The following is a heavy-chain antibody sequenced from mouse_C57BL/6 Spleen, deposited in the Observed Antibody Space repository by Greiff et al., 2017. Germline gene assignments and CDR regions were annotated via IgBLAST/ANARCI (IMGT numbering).Heavy chain of an antibody. D-gene: IGHD2-2*01. Sequence: EVQLQQSGPELVKPGASVKISCKASGYSFTGYYMNWVKQSPEKSLEWIGEINPSTGGTTYNQKFKAKATLTVDKSSSTAYMQLKSLTSEDSAVYYCARRDGYDGYAMDYWGQGTSVTVSS. V-gene: IGHV1-42*01. CDR1: GYSFTGYY. J-gene: IGHJ4*01. CDR3: ARRDGYDGYAMDY. CDR2: INPSTGGT.